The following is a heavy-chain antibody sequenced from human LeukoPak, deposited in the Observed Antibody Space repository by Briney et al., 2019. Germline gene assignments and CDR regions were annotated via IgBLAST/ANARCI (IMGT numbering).Heavy chain of an antibody. CDR2: IYYNGST. D-gene: IGHD3-3*02. J-gene: IGHJ5*02. CDR3: ARHISSAFDP. Sequence: KASVTLSLTCTVSGASISNINYSWAWIRQPPGKGLEWIGNIYYNGSTYYGPALKSRLTISVDTSKNQFSLKLSSVIAADTAVYYCARHISSAFDPWGQGTLVTVSS. V-gene: IGHV4-39*01. CDR1: GASISNINYS.